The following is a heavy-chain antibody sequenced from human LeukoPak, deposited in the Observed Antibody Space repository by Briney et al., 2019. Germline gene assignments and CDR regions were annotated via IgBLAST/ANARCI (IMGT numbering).Heavy chain of an antibody. D-gene: IGHD3-22*01. CDR2: ISAYNGNT. J-gene: IGHJ4*02. CDR1: GYTFTSYG. V-gene: IGHV1-18*01. Sequence: ASVKVSCKASGYTFTSYGVSWVRQAPGQGLEWMGWISAYNGNTNYAQKLQGRVTMTTDTSTSTAYMELRSLRSDDTAVYYCARDLHAEVYDSSGYYYYWGQGTLVTVSS. CDR3: ARDLHAEVYDSSGYYYY.